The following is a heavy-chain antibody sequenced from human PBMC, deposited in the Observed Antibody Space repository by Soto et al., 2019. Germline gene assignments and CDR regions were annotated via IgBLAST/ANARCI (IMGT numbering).Heavy chain of an antibody. CDR3: ARDLYYYDSSGSLDY. CDR2: IWYDGSNK. V-gene: IGHV3-33*01. CDR1: GFTFSSYG. D-gene: IGHD3-22*01. J-gene: IGHJ4*02. Sequence: GWSLRLSCAASGFTFSSYGMHWVRQAPGQGLERVAVIWYDGSNKYYADSVKVRFTISRDNSKNTLYLQMNSLRAEDTAVYYCARDLYYYDSSGSLDYWGQGTLVTVSS.